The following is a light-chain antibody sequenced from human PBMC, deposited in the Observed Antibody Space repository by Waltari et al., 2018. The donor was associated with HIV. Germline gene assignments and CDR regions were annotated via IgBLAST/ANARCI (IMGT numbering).Light chain of an antibody. CDR2: EVS. CDR1: SSDVGGSNF. Sequence: QSALTQPASVSGSPGQSITISCTGPSSDVGGSNFVSWYKPHPGKAPKLIISEVSNRPSGSSNRFSGSKSGNTASLTISGLQAEDEADYYCSSYTSSSTLVVFGGGTKLTVL. V-gene: IGLV2-14*01. J-gene: IGLJ2*01. CDR3: SSYTSSSTLVV.